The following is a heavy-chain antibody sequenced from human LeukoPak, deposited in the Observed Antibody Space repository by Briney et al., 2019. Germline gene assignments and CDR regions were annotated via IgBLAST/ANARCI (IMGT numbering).Heavy chain of an antibody. CDR3: AREPLVVGATVDY. J-gene: IGHJ4*02. Sequence: ASVKVSCKASGGTFSSYDISWVRQAPGQGLEWMGGIITYNGNTNYAQKLQGRVTMTTDTSTSTAYMELRSLRSDDTAVYYCAREPLVVGATVDYWGQGTLVTVSS. CDR1: GGTFSSYD. D-gene: IGHD5-12*01. CDR2: IITYNGNT. V-gene: IGHV1-18*01.